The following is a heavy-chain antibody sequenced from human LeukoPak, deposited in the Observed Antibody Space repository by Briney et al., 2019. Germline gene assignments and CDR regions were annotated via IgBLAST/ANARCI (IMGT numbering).Heavy chain of an antibody. Sequence: GASVKVSCKASGYTFTTYGISWVRQAPGQGLEWMGWISVYNGNTNYVQKLQGRVTMTIDTSTSTAYMELSRLRSDDTAVYYCARDGYDFWSGYFYPAYWGQGTLVTVSS. CDR1: GYTFTTYG. CDR3: ARDGYDFWSGYFYPAY. D-gene: IGHD3-3*01. CDR2: ISVYNGNT. J-gene: IGHJ4*02. V-gene: IGHV1-18*01.